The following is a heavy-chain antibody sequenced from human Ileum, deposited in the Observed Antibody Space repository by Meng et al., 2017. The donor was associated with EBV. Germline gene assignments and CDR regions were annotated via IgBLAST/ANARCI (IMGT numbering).Heavy chain of an antibody. V-gene: IGHV1-46*04. D-gene: IGHD6-19*01. CDR1: GYTFTSYY. Sequence: QVQLVQSGAEVKKPXXXXXXXCKASGYTFTSYYIHWVRQAPGQGLEWMGIINPSTGTTTYAQNLQGRVTMARDTSTSTVYMELSSLRSEDTAVYYCARDCLAGYTSGWQFDYWGQGTLVTVSS. CDR2: INPSTGTT. J-gene: IGHJ4*02. CDR3: ARDCLAGYTSGWQFDY.